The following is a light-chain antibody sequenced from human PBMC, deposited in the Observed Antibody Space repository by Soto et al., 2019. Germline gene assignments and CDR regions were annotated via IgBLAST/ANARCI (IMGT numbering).Light chain of an antibody. CDR1: QSVGSD. Sequence: EIVMTQSPATLSLFPGERATLSCRASQSVGSDLAWYQQKPGQPPRLLIYSASTRATGVPARFSGSGSGTEFTLTISSLQFEDFAVYYCQQFNNWHTFGQGTKLEIK. CDR2: SAS. J-gene: IGKJ2*01. V-gene: IGKV3-15*01. CDR3: QQFNNWHT.